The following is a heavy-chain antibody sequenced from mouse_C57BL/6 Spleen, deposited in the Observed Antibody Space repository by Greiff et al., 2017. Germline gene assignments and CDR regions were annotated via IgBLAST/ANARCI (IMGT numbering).Heavy chain of an antibody. D-gene: IGHD2-4*01. CDR1: GYTFTDYY. V-gene: IGHV1-26*01. CDR3: GAGGLRRGFDY. Sequence: VQLQQSGPELVKPGASVKISCKASGYTFTDYYMNWVKQSHGKSLEWIGDINPNNGGTSYNQKFKGKATLTVDKSSSTAYMELRSLTSEDSAVYYCGAGGLRRGFDYWGQGTTLTVSS. CDR2: INPNNGGT. J-gene: IGHJ2*01.